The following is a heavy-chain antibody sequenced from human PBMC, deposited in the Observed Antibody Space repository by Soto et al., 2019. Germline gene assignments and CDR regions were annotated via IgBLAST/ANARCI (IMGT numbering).Heavy chain of an antibody. Sequence: ASVKVSCKASGYTFTSYGISWVRQAPGQGLEWMGWISAYNGNTNYAQKLQGRVTMTTDTSTSTAYMELRSLRSDDTAVYYCASDLNHQGYDYDWYFALWGRGTLVTVSS. D-gene: IGHD5-12*01. CDR3: ASDLNHQGYDYDWYFAL. CDR2: ISAYNGNT. V-gene: IGHV1-18*01. J-gene: IGHJ2*01. CDR1: GYTFTSYG.